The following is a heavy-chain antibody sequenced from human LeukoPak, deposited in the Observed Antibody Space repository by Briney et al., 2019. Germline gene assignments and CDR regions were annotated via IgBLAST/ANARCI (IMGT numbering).Heavy chain of an antibody. V-gene: IGHV3-23*01. Sequence: PGGSLRLSCAASGFAFSSDAMTWVRQTPGKGLEWVSTIDISGDVTNYAGSVKGRFTISRDNSKNTLYLQVNSLRVEDTAIYYCTKDVSNFIGASDAWGQGTMVTVSS. CDR2: IDISGDVT. CDR1: GFAFSSDA. CDR3: TKDVSNFIGASDA. D-gene: IGHD2-8*01. J-gene: IGHJ3*01.